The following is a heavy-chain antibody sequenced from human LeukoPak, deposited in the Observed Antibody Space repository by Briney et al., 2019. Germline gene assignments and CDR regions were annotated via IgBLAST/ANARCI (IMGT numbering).Heavy chain of an antibody. V-gene: IGHV1-18*04. J-gene: IGHJ6*04. D-gene: IGHD3-3*01. Sequence: ASVTVSCKASGYTFTNYVFSWVRQAPGQGGEWMGWISAYNGNTKYAQRLQGRVTMTTDTSTTTAYMELRSLRSDDTAVYYCARDGGYYYGMDVWGKGTTVIVSS. CDR2: ISAYNGNT. CDR3: ARDGGYYYGMDV. CDR1: GYTFTNYV.